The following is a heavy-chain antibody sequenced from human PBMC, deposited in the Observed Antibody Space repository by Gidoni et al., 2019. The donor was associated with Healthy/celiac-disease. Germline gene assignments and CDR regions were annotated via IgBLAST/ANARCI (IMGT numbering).Heavy chain of an antibody. Sequence: QVQLQESGPGLVKPSETLSLTCTVSGGSISSYYWSWIRQPAGKGLEWIGRTYTSGSTNYNPSLKSRVTMSVDTSKNQFSLKLSSVTAADTAVYYCARSSRYYYRKQLVFYFDYWGQGTLVTVSS. J-gene: IGHJ4*02. V-gene: IGHV4-4*07. CDR3: ARSSRYYYRKQLVFYFDY. CDR1: GGSISSYY. D-gene: IGHD6-13*01. CDR2: TYTSGST.